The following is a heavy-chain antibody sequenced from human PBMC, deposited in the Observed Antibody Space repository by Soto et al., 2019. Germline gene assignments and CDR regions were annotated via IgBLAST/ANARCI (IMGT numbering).Heavy chain of an antibody. CDR1: GASISSSSHY. J-gene: IGHJ4*02. CDR3: ARYTAYTMEDN. CDR2: MLYNANP. D-gene: IGHD3-10*01. Sequence: QLQLQESGPGLVKPSETLSLTCTVSGASISSSSHYWGWIRQPPGKGLEWIGRMLYNANPQYNPSLKGRVTISVDTSKNHFSLKLTSVTAADTAVYYCARYTAYTMEDNWGQGTLVTVSS. V-gene: IGHV4-39*02.